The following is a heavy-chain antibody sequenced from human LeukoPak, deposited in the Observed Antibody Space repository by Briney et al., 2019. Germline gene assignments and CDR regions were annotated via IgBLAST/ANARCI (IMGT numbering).Heavy chain of an antibody. Sequence: GASVKVSCKASGYTFTGYYMHWVRQAPGLGLEWMGWINPNSGGTNYAQKFQGWVTMTRDTSISTAYMELSRLRSDDTAVYYCARAPRVRNGYNSYADYWGQGTLVTVSS. D-gene: IGHD5-24*01. J-gene: IGHJ4*02. V-gene: IGHV1-2*04. CDR2: INPNSGGT. CDR3: ARAPRVRNGYNSYADY. CDR1: GYTFTGYY.